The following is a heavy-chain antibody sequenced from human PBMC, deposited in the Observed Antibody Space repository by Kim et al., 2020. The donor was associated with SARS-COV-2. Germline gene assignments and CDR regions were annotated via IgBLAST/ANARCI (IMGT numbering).Heavy chain of an antibody. V-gene: IGHV4-39*01. Sequence: SETLSLTCTVSGGSISSSSYYWGWIRQPPGKGLEWIGSIYYSGSTYYNPSLKSRVTISVDTSKNQFSLKLSSVTAADTAVYYCASVSMKGYYFDYWGQGTLVTVSS. J-gene: IGHJ4*02. CDR1: GGSISSSSYY. CDR3: ASVSMKGYYFDY. CDR2: IYYSGST. D-gene: IGHD3-22*01.